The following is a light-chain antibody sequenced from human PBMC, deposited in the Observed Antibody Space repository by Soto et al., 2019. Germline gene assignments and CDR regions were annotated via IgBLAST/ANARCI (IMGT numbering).Light chain of an antibody. J-gene: IGLJ1*01. CDR2: LND. V-gene: IGLV1-44*01. Sequence: QSALTQPPSLSATPGQRVNISCSGSFSNIGDNAVNWYQQLPGAAPKLLIYLNDQRPSGVPDRFSGSKSGTSAFLAISGLQSEDEADYYCAAWDESLHALFGIGTKVTV. CDR1: FSNIGDNA. CDR3: AAWDESLHAL.